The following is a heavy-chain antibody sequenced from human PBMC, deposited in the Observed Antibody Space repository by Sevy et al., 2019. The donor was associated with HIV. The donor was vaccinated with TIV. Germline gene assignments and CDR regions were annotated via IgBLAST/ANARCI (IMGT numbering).Heavy chain of an antibody. CDR2: IYYSGST. Sequence: SETLSLTCTVSGGSISSGSYYWSWIRQHPGKGLEWIGYIYYSGSTYYNPSLKSRVTISVDTSKNHFSLKLTSVTAADTAVYYCARSSGRLNYWYFDLWGRGTQVTVSS. D-gene: IGHD1-26*01. J-gene: IGHJ2*01. CDR3: ARSSGRLNYWYFDL. V-gene: IGHV4-31*03. CDR1: GGSISSGSYY.